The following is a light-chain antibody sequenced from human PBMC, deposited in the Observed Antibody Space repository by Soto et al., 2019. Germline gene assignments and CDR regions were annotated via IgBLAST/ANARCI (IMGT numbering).Light chain of an antibody. J-gene: IGKJ1*01. CDR2: DAS. CDR3: QHMRT. Sequence: DIQMTQSPSTLSASVGDRVTITCRASQNINNWIAWYQQKPGKAPKFLIYDASTLESGVPSRFSGSGFGTEFSLTISRLQTDDFGSYYCQHMRTFGQGTKVEIK. V-gene: IGKV1-5*01. CDR1: QNINNW.